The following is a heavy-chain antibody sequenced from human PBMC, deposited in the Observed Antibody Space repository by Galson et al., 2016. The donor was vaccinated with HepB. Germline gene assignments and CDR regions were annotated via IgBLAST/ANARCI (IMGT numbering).Heavy chain of an antibody. V-gene: IGHV3-23*01. CDR2: ISGSGGST. Sequence: SLRLSCAASGFTFSNSAMSWVRQAPGKGLEWVSGISGSGGSTYYADSVKGRFTISRDNSKNTLFLQMHSLRAEDTAVYYCAKDEGWAAAGRYYFDNWGRGILVTVSS. D-gene: IGHD6-13*01. CDR1: GFTFSNSA. J-gene: IGHJ4*02. CDR3: AKDEGWAAAGRYYFDN.